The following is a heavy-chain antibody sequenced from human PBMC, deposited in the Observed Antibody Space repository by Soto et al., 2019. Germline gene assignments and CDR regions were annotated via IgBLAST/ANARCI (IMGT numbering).Heavy chain of an antibody. Sequence: EVQLLESGGGLVQPGGSLRLACAASGFTFSSYAMSWVRQAPGKGLEWVSAISGGGGSTYYADSVKGRFTISRDSSKDTLYLKMNSLRAEDTAVYYCAKKLEITLVYCYSMAVWGKGTPVTVSS. D-gene: IGHD1-1*01. CDR3: AKKLEITLVYCYSMAV. V-gene: IGHV3-23*01. CDR2: ISGGGGST. J-gene: IGHJ6*03. CDR1: GFTFSSYA.